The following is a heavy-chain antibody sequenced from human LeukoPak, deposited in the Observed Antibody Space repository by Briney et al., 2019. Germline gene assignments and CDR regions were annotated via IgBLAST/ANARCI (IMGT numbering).Heavy chain of an antibody. Sequence: GGSLRLSCLGSGFTFSDYGMSWVRQAPGKGPEWVANVKEDASETFYVDSVKGRFTISRDNAKNSLYLQMRSLRGEDTAVYYCVRDVRSFDYWGQGTLVTVSS. CDR2: VKEDASET. CDR3: VRDVRSFDY. J-gene: IGHJ4*02. V-gene: IGHV3-7*01. CDR1: GFTFSDYG.